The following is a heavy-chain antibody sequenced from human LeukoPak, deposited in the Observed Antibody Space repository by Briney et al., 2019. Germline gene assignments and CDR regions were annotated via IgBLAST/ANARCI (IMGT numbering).Heavy chain of an antibody. CDR1: GFTFSSYW. J-gene: IGHJ6*02. V-gene: IGHV3-7*01. CDR3: VREARSRSGMDV. Sequence: PGGPLRFSCAASGFTFSSYWMSWVGQAPGKGLKWVANIKQDGSEKYYVDSVKGRFTISRDNAKNSLYLQMNSLRAEDTAVYYCVREARSRSGMDVWGQGTTVTVSS. CDR2: IKQDGSEK.